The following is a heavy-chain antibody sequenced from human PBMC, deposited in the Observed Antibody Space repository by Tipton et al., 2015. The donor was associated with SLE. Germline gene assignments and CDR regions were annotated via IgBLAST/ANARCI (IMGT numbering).Heavy chain of an antibody. V-gene: IGHV3-21*04. D-gene: IGHD1-7*01. CDR3: AVNSRYYFDF. CDR2: ISRQSSFI. J-gene: IGHJ4*02. Sequence: GSLRLSCAAFGFMFDDSSMNWLRQAPGKGPEWLASISRQSSFIYYADSVRGRFTISRDNAQNSLYLQMDGLRAEDTATYYCAVNSRYYFDFWGRGTLVTVSS. CDR1: GFMFDDSS.